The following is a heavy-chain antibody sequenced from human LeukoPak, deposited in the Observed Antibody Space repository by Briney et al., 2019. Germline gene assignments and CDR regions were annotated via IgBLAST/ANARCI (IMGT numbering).Heavy chain of an antibody. Sequence: SETLSLTCAVSAGSIRSSDYYWAWIRQPPGKGLEWIGSIYYTGTTYYIPSLESRFTMSVDTSKNQFSLELNSVTAADSAIYYCSRHQSVLRGLNSLDSWGQGTLVTVSS. CDR2: IYYTGTT. J-gene: IGHJ4*02. CDR3: SRHQSVLRGLNSLDS. V-gene: IGHV4-39*01. D-gene: IGHD3-10*01. CDR1: AGSIRSSDYY.